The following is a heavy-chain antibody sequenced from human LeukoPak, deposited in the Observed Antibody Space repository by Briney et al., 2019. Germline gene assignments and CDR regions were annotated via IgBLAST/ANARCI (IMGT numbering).Heavy chain of an antibody. CDR2: INAGNGNT. Sequence: ASVKVSCKASGYTFTSYAMHWVRQAPGQRLEWMGWINAGNGNTKYSQKFQGRVTITRDTSASTAYMELSSLRSEDTAVYYCARWRAAGTPAFAYWGQGTLVTVSS. CDR1: GYTFTSYA. D-gene: IGHD6-13*01. CDR3: ARWRAAGTPAFAY. V-gene: IGHV1-3*01. J-gene: IGHJ4*02.